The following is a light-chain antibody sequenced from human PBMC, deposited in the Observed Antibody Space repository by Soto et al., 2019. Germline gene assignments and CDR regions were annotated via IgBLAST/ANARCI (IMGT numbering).Light chain of an antibody. J-gene: IGKJ4*02. CDR3: QHIDTFHLT. CDR2: AAS. V-gene: IGKV1-9*01. CDR1: QAINTY. Sequence: DIQLTQSPSVLSASVGDRVTLTCRASQAINTYVAGYQHKPGKAPNLLIYAASTLESGVPSRFSGIGTGTEFTLTVTSLQPEDFATYSGQHIDTFHLTCRGGTKIELK.